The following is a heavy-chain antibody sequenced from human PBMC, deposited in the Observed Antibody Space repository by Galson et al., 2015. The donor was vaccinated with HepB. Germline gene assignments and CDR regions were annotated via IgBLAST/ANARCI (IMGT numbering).Heavy chain of an antibody. J-gene: IGHJ6*02. D-gene: IGHD3-3*01. V-gene: IGHV1-46*01. CDR1: GYTFTSYY. CDR2: INPSGGST. Sequence: SVKVSCKASGYTFTSYYMHWVRQAPGQGLEWMGIINPSGGSTSYAQKFQGRVTMTRDTSTSTVYMELSSLRSEDTAVYYCAINGGDLEWLLHYYYYGMDVWGQGTTVTVSS. CDR3: AINGGDLEWLLHYYYYGMDV.